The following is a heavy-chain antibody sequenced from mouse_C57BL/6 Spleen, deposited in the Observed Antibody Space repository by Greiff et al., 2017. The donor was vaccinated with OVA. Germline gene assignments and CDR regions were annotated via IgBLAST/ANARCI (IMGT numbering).Heavy chain of an antibody. D-gene: IGHD2-4*01. CDR2: ISSGGDYI. Sequence: EVKVVESGEGLVKPGGSLKLSCAASGFTFSSYAMSWVRQTPEKRLEWVAYISSGGDYIYYADTVKGRFTISRDNAKNTRYLQMSSLKSEDTAMYYCTRDRWCDDYDSMDYWGQGTSVTVSS. V-gene: IGHV5-9-1*02. J-gene: IGHJ4*01. CDR1: GFTFSSYA. CDR3: TRDRWCDDYDSMDY.